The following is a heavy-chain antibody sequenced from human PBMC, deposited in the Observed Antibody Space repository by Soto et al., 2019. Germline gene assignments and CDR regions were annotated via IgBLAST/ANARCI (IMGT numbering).Heavy chain of an antibody. CDR2: IKSKTDGGTT. CDR1: GFTFSNAW. D-gene: IGHD3-16*01. J-gene: IGHJ6*03. V-gene: IGHV3-15*01. Sequence: EVQLVESGGGLVKPGGSLRLSCAASGFTFSNAWMSWVRQAPGKGLEWVGRIKSKTDGGTTDYAAPVKGRFTISRDDSKNTLYLQMNSLKTEDTAVYYCTTGRGDYIWGPGYYYYYMDVWGKGTTVTVSS. CDR3: TTGRGDYIWGPGYYYYYMDV.